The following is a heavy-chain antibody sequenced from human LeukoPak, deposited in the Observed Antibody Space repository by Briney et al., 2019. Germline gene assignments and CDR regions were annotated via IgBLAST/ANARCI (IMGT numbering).Heavy chain of an antibody. Sequence: KPSQTLSLTCAVSGGSISSDGYSWSWIRQPPGKGLEWIGYIYHNGNTYYSPSLKSRVTISVDRSKNQLSLKLSSVTAADTAMYYCASGGYSYGFDYWGQGTLVTVSS. J-gene: IGHJ4*02. CDR2: IYHNGNT. V-gene: IGHV4-30-2*01. CDR1: GGSISSDGYS. D-gene: IGHD5-18*01. CDR3: ASGGYSYGFDY.